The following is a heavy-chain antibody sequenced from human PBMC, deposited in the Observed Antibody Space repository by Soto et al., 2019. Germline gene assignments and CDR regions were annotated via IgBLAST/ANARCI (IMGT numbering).Heavy chain of an antibody. CDR2: INHSGSP. D-gene: IGHD4-4*01. Sequence: SENLSLTCAVYGGSFSGYYWSWLRQPPGKGLEWIGEINHSGSPNYNPSLKSRVTVSVDTSKNQFSLTINSVTAADTAVYYCARTTGRHLDVWGQGILVTGSS. CDR3: ARTTGRHLDV. J-gene: IGHJ4*02. V-gene: IGHV4-34*01. CDR1: GGSFSGYY.